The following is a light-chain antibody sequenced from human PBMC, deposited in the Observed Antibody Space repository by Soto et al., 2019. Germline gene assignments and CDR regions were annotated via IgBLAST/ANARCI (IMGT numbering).Light chain of an antibody. V-gene: IGLV2-14*03. J-gene: IGLJ2*01. CDR3: PSSTGNDTQV. CDR1: SSDVGGYNH. CDR2: DVT. Sequence: QSALTQPASVSGSPGQSITISCTGTSSDVGGYNHVSWYQQHPGKAPKLMIYDVTKRPSGSSNRYTVSKSGNTASLTISGVQAEDEADYYRPSSTGNDTQVYGKGTELTVL.